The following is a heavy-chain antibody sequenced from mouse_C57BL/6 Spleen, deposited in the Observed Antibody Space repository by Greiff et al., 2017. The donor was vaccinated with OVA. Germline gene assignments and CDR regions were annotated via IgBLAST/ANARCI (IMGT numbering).Heavy chain of an antibody. V-gene: IGHV1-39*01. Sequence: EVKLMESGPELVKPGASVKISCKASGYSFTDYNMNWVKQSNGKSLEWIGVINPNYGTTSYNQKFKGKATLTVDQSSSTAYMQLNSLTSEDSAVYYCARSLITTVVAEAMDYWGQGTSVTVSS. J-gene: IGHJ4*01. D-gene: IGHD1-1*01. CDR1: GYSFTDYN. CDR2: INPNYGTT. CDR3: ARSLITTVVAEAMDY.